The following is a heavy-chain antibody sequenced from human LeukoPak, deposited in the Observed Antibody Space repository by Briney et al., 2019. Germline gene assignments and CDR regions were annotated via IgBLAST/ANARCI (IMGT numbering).Heavy chain of an antibody. D-gene: IGHD5-18*01. V-gene: IGHV1-69*04. CDR2: IIPILGIA. Sequence: SVKVSCKASGGTFSSYAISWVRQAPGQGLEWMGRIIPILGIANYAQKFQGRVTITADKSTSTAYMELSSLRSEDTAVYYCARDNTAMVTPFDYWGQGTLVTVSS. CDR3: ARDNTAMVTPFDY. CDR1: GGTFSSYA. J-gene: IGHJ4*02.